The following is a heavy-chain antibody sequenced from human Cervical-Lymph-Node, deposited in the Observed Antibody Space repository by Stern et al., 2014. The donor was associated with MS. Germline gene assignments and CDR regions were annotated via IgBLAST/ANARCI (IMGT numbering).Heavy chain of an antibody. CDR3: ARAVRELGT. CDR2: IKTDGSEK. V-gene: IGHV3-7*01. J-gene: IGHJ5*02. Sequence: EVQLVESGGGLVQPGESLRLSCAVSGFTFSNYWMNWVRQAPGKGLAWVASIKTDGSEKSYWASVKGRFTISRDNAKNSLYLQMNSLRAEDTAVYYCARAVRELGTWGQGTLVTVSS. D-gene: IGHD1-7*01. CDR1: GFTFSNYW.